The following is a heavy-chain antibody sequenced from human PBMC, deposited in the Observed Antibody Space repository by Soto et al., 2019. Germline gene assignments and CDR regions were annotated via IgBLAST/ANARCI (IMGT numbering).Heavy chain of an antibody. J-gene: IGHJ3*02. Sequence: QVELQESGPGLVKPSQTLSLTCTVSGGSISSVGYYWSWIRQHPGKGLEWIGYIYYSGSTYYNPSLKSRVTISVDTSKNQFSLKLSSVTAADTAVYYCAKNAYYYGSGSYRGAFDIWGQGTMVTVSS. D-gene: IGHD3-10*01. CDR3: AKNAYYYGSGSYRGAFDI. CDR2: IYYSGST. V-gene: IGHV4-31*03. CDR1: GGSISSVGYY.